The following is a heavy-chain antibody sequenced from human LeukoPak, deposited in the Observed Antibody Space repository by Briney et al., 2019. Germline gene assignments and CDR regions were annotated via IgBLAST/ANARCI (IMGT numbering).Heavy chain of an antibody. D-gene: IGHD1-26*01. CDR2: INPNSGGT. CDR3: ARVRVVGATILDY. J-gene: IGHJ4*02. Sequence: ASVKVSCKASGYTFTGYYMHWVRQAPGQGLEWMGWINPNSGGTNYAQKFQGRVTMTRGTSISTAYMELSRLRSDDTVVYYCARVRVVGATILDYWGQGTLVTVSS. V-gene: IGHV1-2*02. CDR1: GYTFTGYY.